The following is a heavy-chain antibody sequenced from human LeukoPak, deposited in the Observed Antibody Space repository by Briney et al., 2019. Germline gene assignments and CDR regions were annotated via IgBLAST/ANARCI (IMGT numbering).Heavy chain of an antibody. CDR1: GFTFSSYA. CDR2: ISGSGGST. J-gene: IGHJ6*02. V-gene: IGHV3-23*01. CDR3: ANPTPGICSSISWESDCGMDV. Sequence: GGSLRLSCAASGFTFSSYAMSWVRQAPGKGLEWVSAISGSGGSTYHADSVKGRFTISRDNSKNTLYLQMNSLRAEDTAVYYCANPTPGICSSISWESDCGMDVWGQGTTVTVSS. D-gene: IGHD2-2*01.